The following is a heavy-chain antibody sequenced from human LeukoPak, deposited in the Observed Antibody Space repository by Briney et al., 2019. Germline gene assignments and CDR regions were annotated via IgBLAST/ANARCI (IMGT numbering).Heavy chain of an antibody. Sequence: GGSLRLSCVASGFTFSTYAMSWVRQAPGKGLEWASTISVGGTNTYYADSVKGRFTISRDDSKNTLYLQMNSLRAEDTAIYYCAKGSSNYYYEYWGQGILVTVSS. CDR3: AKGSSNYYYEY. D-gene: IGHD3-10*01. J-gene: IGHJ4*02. CDR2: ISVGGTNT. V-gene: IGHV3-23*01. CDR1: GFTFSTYA.